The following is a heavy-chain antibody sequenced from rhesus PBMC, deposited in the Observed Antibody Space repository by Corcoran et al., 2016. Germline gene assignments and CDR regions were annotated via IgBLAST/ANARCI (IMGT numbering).Heavy chain of an antibody. J-gene: IGHJ4*01. Sequence: QVQLQESGPGLVKPSETLSLTCAVSGGSISDDYYWSWIRQPPGKGLEWIGYIYGSGGGTNYNPSIKNRVTISRDTSKKQFSLKMSSVTAADTAVYYWAIRGYSGPYYCDYWGQGVLVTVSS. CDR1: GGSISDDYY. V-gene: IGHV4-106*01. D-gene: IGHD5-42*01. CDR2: IYGSGGGT. CDR3: AIRGYSGPYYCDY.